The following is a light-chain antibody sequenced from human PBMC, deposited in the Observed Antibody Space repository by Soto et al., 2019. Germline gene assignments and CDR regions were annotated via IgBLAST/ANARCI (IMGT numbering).Light chain of an antibody. V-gene: IGKV1-9*01. CDR3: LHLDTYPFI. CDR1: QGIGSH. J-gene: IGKJ5*01. Sequence: DIQLTQSPSFLSASIGDRITITCRASQGIGSHLAWYQQKPGEAPKLLIYESSTVQSGVPPRFSGSGSGTEFTLTISNLQPEDFATYYCLHLDTYPFIFGQGTRLEIK. CDR2: ESS.